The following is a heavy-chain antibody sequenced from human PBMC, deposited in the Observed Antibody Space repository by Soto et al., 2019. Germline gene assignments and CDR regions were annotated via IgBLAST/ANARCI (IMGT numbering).Heavy chain of an antibody. V-gene: IGHV3-33*01. CDR3: ERGLRYVLDY. CDR1: GFIFSNFG. Sequence: PGVSLRLSCVASGFIFSNFGMHWVRQAPGKGLEWVAVISSDEKIKQYADSVRGRFAISRDNSKNTLYLQMTSLRAEDTAIYYCERGLRYVLDYWGQGTLVTVSS. CDR2: ISSDEKIK. J-gene: IGHJ4*02. D-gene: IGHD3-16*01.